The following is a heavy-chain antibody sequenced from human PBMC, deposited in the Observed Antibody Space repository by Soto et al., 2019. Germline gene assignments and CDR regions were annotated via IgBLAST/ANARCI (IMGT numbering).Heavy chain of an antibody. J-gene: IGHJ4*02. V-gene: IGHV3-74*01. D-gene: IGHD2-15*01. Sequence: EVQLVESGGGLVQPGGSLRLSCAASGFTFSSYWMHWVSQAPGKRLVWVSRNNSDGSSTSYADSVKGRFTISRDNAKNTLYLQRNSLRAEDTAVYYCVRTSLVVAAATREDYWGQGTLVTVSS. CDR2: NNSDGSST. CDR1: GFTFSSYW. CDR3: VRTSLVVAAATREDY.